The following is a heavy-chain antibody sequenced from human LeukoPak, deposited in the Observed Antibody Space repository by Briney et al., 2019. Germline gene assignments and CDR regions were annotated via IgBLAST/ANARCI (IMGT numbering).Heavy chain of an antibody. CDR1: GYTFTTYG. CDR2: ISAYNGNT. V-gene: IGHV1-18*01. J-gene: IGHJ5*02. Sequence: ASVKVSCKASGYTFTTYGIYWVRQAPGQGLEWMGWISAYNGNTNYAQKFQDRVTMTTDTSTSTAYMELRSLRSDDTAVYYCARDLIAVRPGWFDPWGQGTLVTVSS. D-gene: IGHD6-6*01. CDR3: ARDLIAVRPGWFDP.